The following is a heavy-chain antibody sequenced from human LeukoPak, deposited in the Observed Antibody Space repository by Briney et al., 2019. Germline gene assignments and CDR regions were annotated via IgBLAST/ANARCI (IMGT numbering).Heavy chain of an antibody. J-gene: IGHJ4*02. Sequence: PSETLSLTCGVYGGSFSGDYWSWVRQPPGKGLEWIGEINHSGSASYNPSLKSRVTISVDTSKIQFSLKLSSVTAADTAVYYCARRLNRYFDWLLRGYFDYWGQGTLVTVSS. CDR2: INHSGSA. CDR1: GGSFSGDY. CDR3: ARRLNRYFDWLLRGYFDY. V-gene: IGHV4-34*01. D-gene: IGHD3-9*01.